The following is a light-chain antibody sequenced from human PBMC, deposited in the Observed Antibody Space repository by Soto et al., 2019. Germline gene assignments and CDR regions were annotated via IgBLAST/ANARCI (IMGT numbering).Light chain of an antibody. J-gene: IGKJ1*01. CDR3: QQYDSSPRT. V-gene: IGKV3-20*01. Sequence: ETVLTQSPGTLSLSPGERATLSCRASQSVSSNYLAWYQQKPGQAPRLLIYGASSRPTGIPDRFSGSGSGTDFTLTISRLEPEDFAVYYCQQYDSSPRTFGQGTKVDIK. CDR2: GAS. CDR1: QSVSSNY.